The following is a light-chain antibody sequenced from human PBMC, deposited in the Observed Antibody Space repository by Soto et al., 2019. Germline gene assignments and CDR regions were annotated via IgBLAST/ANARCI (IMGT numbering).Light chain of an antibody. V-gene: IGKV1-33*01. CDR2: DAS. CDR1: QDITDY. CDR3: QHSVALVLS. Sequence: DIQMTQSPSSLSASVGDRVTITCQASQDITDYLHWYQQKPGKAPRLLIYDASNLETGVPSRFSGSGSGSDCSFTISSLQPEDIASYYCQHSVALVLSFGGGTKVEIK. J-gene: IGKJ4*01.